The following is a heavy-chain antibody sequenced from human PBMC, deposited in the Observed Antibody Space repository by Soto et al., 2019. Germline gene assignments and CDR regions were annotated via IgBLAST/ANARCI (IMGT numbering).Heavy chain of an antibody. CDR3: AVPAASVAGASGSYYYYGMDV. CDR2: IYYSGSP. CDR1: GGSISSSSYY. Sequence: ASETLSLTCTVSGGSISSSSYYWGWIRQPPGKGLEWIGYIYYSGSPYYNPSLKSRVTISVDTSKNQFSLKLSSVTAADTAVYYCAVPAASVAGASGSYYYYGMDVWGQGTTVTVSS. D-gene: IGHD6-19*01. J-gene: IGHJ6*02. V-gene: IGHV4-39*01.